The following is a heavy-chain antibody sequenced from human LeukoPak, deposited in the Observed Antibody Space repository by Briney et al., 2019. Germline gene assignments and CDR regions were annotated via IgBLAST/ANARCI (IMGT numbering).Heavy chain of an antibody. D-gene: IGHD4-17*01. CDR1: GFTFSSYS. CDR3: ARDGGSGDYGDYGTYNYYYMDV. J-gene: IGHJ6*03. Sequence: PGGSLRLSCAASGFTFSSYSMNWVRQAPGKGLEWVSFISSSSSYIYYADSVKGRLTISRDNAKNSLYLQMNSLRAEDTAVYYCARDGGSGDYGDYGTYNYYYMDVWGKGTTVTVSS. CDR2: ISSSSSYI. V-gene: IGHV3-21*01.